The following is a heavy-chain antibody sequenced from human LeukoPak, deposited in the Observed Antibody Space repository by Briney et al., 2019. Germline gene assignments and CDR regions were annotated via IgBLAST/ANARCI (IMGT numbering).Heavy chain of an antibody. Sequence: GASVKVSCKASGGTFSSYAISWVRQAPGQGLEWMGRIIPIPGIANYAQKFQGRVTITADKSTSTAYMELSSLRSEDTAVYYCAREIVVMARSSANFDYWGQGTLVTVSS. J-gene: IGHJ4*02. D-gene: IGHD3-22*01. CDR1: GGTFSSYA. CDR2: IIPIPGIA. V-gene: IGHV1-69*04. CDR3: AREIVVMARSSANFDY.